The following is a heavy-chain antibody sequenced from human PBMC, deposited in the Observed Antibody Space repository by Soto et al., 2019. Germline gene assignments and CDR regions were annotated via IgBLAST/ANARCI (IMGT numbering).Heavy chain of an antibody. CDR2: ISSSSSYI. J-gene: IGHJ4*02. V-gene: IGHV3-21*01. D-gene: IGHD3-16*01. CDR1: GFTFSSYS. CDR3: ARGWGVETDDY. Sequence: EVQLVESGGGLVKPGGSLRLSCAASGFTFSSYSMNWVRQAPGKGLEWVSSISSSSSYIYYAYSVKGRFTISRDNAKNSLYLQMNSLRAEDTAVYYCARGWGVETDDYWGQGTLVTVSS.